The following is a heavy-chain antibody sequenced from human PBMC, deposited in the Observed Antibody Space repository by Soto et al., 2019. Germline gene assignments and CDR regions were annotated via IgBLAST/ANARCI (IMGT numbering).Heavy chain of an antibody. D-gene: IGHD2-15*01. CDR2: ISYDGSST. V-gene: IGHV3-30*18. CDR3: AKDHRNGGSRVDY. J-gene: IGHJ4*02. Sequence: QVQLVESGGGVVQPGRSLRLSCAASRFSFRARGMHWVRQAPGKGLEWVAVISYDGSSTYYADSVKGRFTISRDNSNNALYLQMSNLRPEDTAVYFCAKDHRNGGSRVDYWGQGTLVTVSS. CDR1: RFSFRARG.